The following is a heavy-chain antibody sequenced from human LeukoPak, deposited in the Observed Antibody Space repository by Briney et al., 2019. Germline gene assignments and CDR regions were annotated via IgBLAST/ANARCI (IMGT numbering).Heavy chain of an antibody. CDR3: ARHPTRRDVYDHLDY. CDR2: INWNGGRK. Sequence: GGSLRLSCAASGFTFDDFDDYGMNWVRQAPGKGLEWVSGINWNGGRKGYADSVKGRFTISRDNAKSYVFLQMNFLRAEDTALYYCARHPTRRDVYDHLDYWGQGTLVTVSS. D-gene: IGHD5/OR15-5a*01. CDR1: GFTFDDFDDYG. V-gene: IGHV3-20*04. J-gene: IGHJ4*02.